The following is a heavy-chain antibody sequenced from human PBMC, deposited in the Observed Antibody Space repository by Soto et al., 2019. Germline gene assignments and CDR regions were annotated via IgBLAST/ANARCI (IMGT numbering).Heavy chain of an antibody. CDR2: IWYDGSNK. Sequence: ESGGGVVQPGRSLRLSCAASGFTFSSYGMHWVRQAPGKGLEWVAVIWYDGSNKYYADSVKGRFTISRDNSKNTLYLQMNSLRAEDTAVYYCARDRGIAAAWRGYYYYYGMDVWGQGTTVTVSS. V-gene: IGHV3-33*01. D-gene: IGHD6-13*01. J-gene: IGHJ6*02. CDR3: ARDRGIAAAWRGYYYYYGMDV. CDR1: GFTFSSYG.